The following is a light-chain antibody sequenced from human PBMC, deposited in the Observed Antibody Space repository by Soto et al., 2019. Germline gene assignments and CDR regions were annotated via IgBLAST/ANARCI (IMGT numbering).Light chain of an antibody. CDR2: AAS. CDR1: EIVSGSY. V-gene: IGKV3-20*01. CDR3: QQYDGSVLT. J-gene: IGKJ4*01. Sequence: EIVLMQSPGTLSLSPGERATLSCRASEIVSGSYLTWYQQRPDQAPRLLIYAASRRATGIPDRFSGSGSGTDFTLTISKLEPEDSAVYYCQQYDGSVLTFGGGTKVDI.